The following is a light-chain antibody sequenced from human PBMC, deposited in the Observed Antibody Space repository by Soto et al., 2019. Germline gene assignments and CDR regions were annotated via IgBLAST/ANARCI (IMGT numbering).Light chain of an antibody. CDR2: DAS. V-gene: IGKV1-5*01. CDR3: QQFKSFSYT. Sequence: DIQLTQSPSTLSASVGDRVTIACRARQNINTWLAWYQQKPGKAPKLLIYDASSLESGVPSRFSGSGSGTEFTLTITSLQSDDFATYYCQQFKSFSYTFGQGTKLEI. CDR1: QNINTW. J-gene: IGKJ2*01.